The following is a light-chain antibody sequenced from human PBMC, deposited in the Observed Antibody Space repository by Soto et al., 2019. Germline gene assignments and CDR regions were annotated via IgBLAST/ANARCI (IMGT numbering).Light chain of an antibody. CDR1: QSVSNDF. J-gene: IGKJ5*01. CDR2: GAS. CDR3: QQYNNWPPGIT. Sequence: EIVLTQSPGILSLSPGERATLSCRASQSVSNDFLAWYQQKTGQAPRLLIYGASTRATGIPARFSGSGSGTEFTLNISSLQSEDFAVYYCQQYNNWPPGITFGQGTRLEIK. V-gene: IGKV3-15*01.